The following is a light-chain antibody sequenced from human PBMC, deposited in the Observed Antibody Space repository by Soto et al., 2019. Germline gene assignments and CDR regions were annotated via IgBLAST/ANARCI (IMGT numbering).Light chain of an antibody. V-gene: IGLV2-14*01. J-gene: IGLJ1*01. Sequence: QSALTQPASVSGSPGQSITISCTGTGSDVGAYNYVSGYQQCPGKAPKLIIYDVVNRPSGVSNRFSGSKSGNTAALIIFWLQAEDEADYYCCSYTSSRNYVLGTGTNLTVL. CDR3: CSYTSSRNYV. CDR1: GSDVGAYNY. CDR2: DVV.